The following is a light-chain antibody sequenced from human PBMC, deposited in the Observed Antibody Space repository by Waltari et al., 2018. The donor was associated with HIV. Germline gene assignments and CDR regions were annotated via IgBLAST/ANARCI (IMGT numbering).Light chain of an antibody. CDR1: QGISSA. CDR3: QQFNSYPYT. CDR2: DAS. Sequence: AIQLTQSTSSLSASVGDRVNITCRASQGISSALAWYQQKPGKAPNLLIYDASMLRSGVPSTFSGSGSVTDFTLTISSLQPEDFSTYFCQQFNSYPYTFGQGTKLEI. V-gene: IGKV1-13*02. J-gene: IGKJ2*01.